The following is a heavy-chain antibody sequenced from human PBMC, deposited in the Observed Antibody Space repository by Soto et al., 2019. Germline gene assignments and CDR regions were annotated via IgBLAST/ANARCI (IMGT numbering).Heavy chain of an antibody. D-gene: IGHD2-2*01. J-gene: IGHJ4*02. V-gene: IGHV4-34*01. Sequence: QVQLQQWGAGLLKPSETLSLTCAVYGGSFSGYYWSWIRQPPGKGLEWIGEINHSGSTNYNPSFQSRVTISVDTSKNQFSLKLSSVTAADTAVYYCAGERDKNIVVAPVATTALDYWGQGTLVTVSS. CDR2: INHSGST. CDR1: GGSFSGYY. CDR3: AGERDKNIVVAPVATTALDY.